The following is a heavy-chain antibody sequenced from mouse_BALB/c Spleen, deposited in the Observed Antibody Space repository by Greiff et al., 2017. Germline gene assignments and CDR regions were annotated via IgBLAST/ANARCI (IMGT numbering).Heavy chain of an antibody. CDR2: IYPGDGDT. CDR3: ARGTMITTGAMDY. V-gene: IGHV1-87*01. D-gene: IGHD2-4*01. J-gene: IGHJ4*01. Sequence: VMLVESGAELARPGASVKLSCKASGYTFTSYWMQWVKQRPGQGLEWIGAIYPGDGDTRYTQKFKGKATLTADKSSSTAYMQLSSLASEDSAVYYCARGTMITTGAMDYWGQGTSVTVSS. CDR1: GYTFTSYW.